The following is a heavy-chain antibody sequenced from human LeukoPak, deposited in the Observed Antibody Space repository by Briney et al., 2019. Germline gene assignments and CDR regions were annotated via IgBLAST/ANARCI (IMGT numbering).Heavy chain of an antibody. J-gene: IGHJ3*02. CDR1: GGSISSYY. CDR2: IYTSGST. V-gene: IGHV4-4*07. CDR3: ARDGYSSGWHSAFDI. D-gene: IGHD6-19*01. Sequence: PSETLSLTCTVSGGSISSYYWSWIRQPAGKGLEWIGRIYTSGSTNYNPSLKSRVTMSVDTSKNQFSLNLSSVTAADTAVCYCARDGYSSGWHSAFDIWGQGTMVTVSS.